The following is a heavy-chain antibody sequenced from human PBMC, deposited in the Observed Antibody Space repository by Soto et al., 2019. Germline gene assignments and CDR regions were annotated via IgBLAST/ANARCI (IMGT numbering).Heavy chain of an antibody. J-gene: IGHJ6*02. V-gene: IGHV2-70*01. CDR2: IDWDDDK. CDR1: GFSLSTSGMC. Sequence: SGPTLVNPTQTLTLTCTFSGFSLSTSGMCVSWIRQPPGKALEWLALIDWDDDKYYSTSLKTRLTISKDTSKNQVVLTMTNMDPVDTATYYCARVQESYDFWSGAYYYYGMDVWGQGTTVPVSS. CDR3: ARVQESYDFWSGAYYYYGMDV. D-gene: IGHD3-3*01.